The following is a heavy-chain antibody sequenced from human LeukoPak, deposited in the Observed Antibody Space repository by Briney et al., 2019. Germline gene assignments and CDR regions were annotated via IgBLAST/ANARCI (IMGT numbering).Heavy chain of an antibody. Sequence: PSETLSLTCAVYGGSFSGYYWSWIRQPPGKGLEWTGEINHSGSTNYNPSLKSRVTISVDTSKNQFSLKLSSVTAADTAVYYCARGRLRFLEWLAGHDAFDIWGQGTMVTVSS. V-gene: IGHV4-34*01. CDR3: ARGRLRFLEWLAGHDAFDI. CDR2: INHSGST. CDR1: GGSFSGYY. J-gene: IGHJ3*02. D-gene: IGHD3-3*01.